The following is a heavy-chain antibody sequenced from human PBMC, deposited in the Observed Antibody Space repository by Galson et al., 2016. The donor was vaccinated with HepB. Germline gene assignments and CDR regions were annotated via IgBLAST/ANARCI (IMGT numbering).Heavy chain of an antibody. CDR2: VYPGDSDT. Sequence: QSGAEVKKPGESLKISCKGSGYTFSNYWIGWVRQVSGKGLEWMGIVYPGDSDTRYSPSFQGHVTISADKSISTAYLQWSSLKASDTAMYYCARIPPMIMLARPDGMDVWGQGTTVTVSS. V-gene: IGHV5-51*01. CDR1: GYTFSNYW. CDR3: ARIPPMIMLARPDGMDV. D-gene: IGHD3-22*01. J-gene: IGHJ6*02.